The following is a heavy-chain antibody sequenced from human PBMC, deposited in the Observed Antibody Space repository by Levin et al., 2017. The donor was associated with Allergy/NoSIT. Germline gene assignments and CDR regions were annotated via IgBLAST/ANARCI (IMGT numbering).Heavy chain of an antibody. J-gene: IGHJ4*02. CDR1: GYSFTSYW. Sequence: GGSLRLSCKGSGYSFTSYWIGWVRQMPGKGLEWMGIIYPGDSDTRYSPSFQGQVTISADKSISTAYLQWSSLKASDTAMYYCARGPYSGYVQLKYWGQGTLVTVSS. CDR2: IYPGDSDT. CDR3: ARGPYSGYVQLKY. D-gene: IGHD5-12*01. V-gene: IGHV5-51*01.